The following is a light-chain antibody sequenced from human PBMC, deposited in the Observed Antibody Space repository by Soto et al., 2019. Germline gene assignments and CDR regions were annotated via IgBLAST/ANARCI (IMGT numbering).Light chain of an antibody. CDR2: GAS. CDR1: QSVSSSY. J-gene: IGKJ1*01. V-gene: IGKV3-20*01. Sequence: TQSPSTLSASVGDRATLSCRASQSVSSSYLAWYQQKPGKAPRLLIYGASSRATGIPDRLSGSGSGTDFTLTISRLEPEDFAVYYCQQYGSSGTFGQGTKVDIK. CDR3: QQYGSSGT.